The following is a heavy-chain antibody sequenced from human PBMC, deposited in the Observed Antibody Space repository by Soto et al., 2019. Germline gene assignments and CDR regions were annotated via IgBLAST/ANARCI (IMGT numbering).Heavy chain of an antibody. CDR2: MNPNSGNT. J-gene: IGHJ3*02. CDR3: ARGRLWFGALDTFDI. V-gene: IGHV1-8*01. D-gene: IGHD3-10*01. Sequence: QVQLVQSGAEVKKPGASVKVSCKASGYTFTSYDIKWVRQATGQGLEWMGWMNPNSGNTGYAQKFQGRVTMTRNTSISTAYMELSSLRSEDTAVYYCARGRLWFGALDTFDIWGQGTMVNVSS. CDR1: GYTFTSYD.